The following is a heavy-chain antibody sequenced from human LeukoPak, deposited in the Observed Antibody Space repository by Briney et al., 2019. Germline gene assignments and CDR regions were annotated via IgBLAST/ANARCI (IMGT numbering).Heavy chain of an antibody. CDR3: ARGGYCSSTSCYLRWFDP. J-gene: IGHJ5*02. CDR1: GASFSGYY. V-gene: IGHV4-34*01. CDR2: INHSGST. D-gene: IGHD2-2*01. Sequence: PSETLSLTCAVYGASFSGYYWSWIRQPPGKGLEWLGEINHSGSTNYNPSLKSRVTISVDTSKNQFSLKLSSVTAADTAVYYCARGGYCSSTSCYLRWFDPWGQGTLVTVSS.